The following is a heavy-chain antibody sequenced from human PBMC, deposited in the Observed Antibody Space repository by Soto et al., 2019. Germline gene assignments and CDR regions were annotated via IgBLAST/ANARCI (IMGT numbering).Heavy chain of an antibody. CDR2: IYYSGST. Sequence: SEILSLTCTVSGGSISSSSYYWGWIRQPPGKGLEWIGSIYYSGSTYYNPSLKSRVTISVDTSKNQFSLKLSSVTAADTAVYYCLASTMVRGVDYYYGMDVWGQGTTVTVSS. CDR3: LASTMVRGVDYYYGMDV. CDR1: GGSISSSSYY. V-gene: IGHV4-39*01. D-gene: IGHD3-10*01. J-gene: IGHJ6*02.